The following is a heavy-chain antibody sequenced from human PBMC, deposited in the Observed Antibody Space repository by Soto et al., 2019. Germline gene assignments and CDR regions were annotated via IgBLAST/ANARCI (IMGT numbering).Heavy chain of an antibody. Sequence: GASVKVSCKASGYTFTSYDINWVRQATGQGLEWMGWMNPNSGNTGYAQKFQGRVTMTRNTSISTAYMELSSLRSEDTAVYYCAREAHDYGDYVVDYWGQGTLVTVSS. D-gene: IGHD4-17*01. CDR3: AREAHDYGDYVVDY. CDR2: MNPNSGNT. J-gene: IGHJ4*02. CDR1: GYTFTSYD. V-gene: IGHV1-8*01.